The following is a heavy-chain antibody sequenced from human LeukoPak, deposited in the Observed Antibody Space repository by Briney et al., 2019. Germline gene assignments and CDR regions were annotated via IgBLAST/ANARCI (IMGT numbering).Heavy chain of an antibody. D-gene: IGHD3-22*01. Sequence: GGSLRLSCAASGFTFSSYAMSWVRQAPGKGLEWVSAISGSGGSTYYADSVKGRFTISRDNSKNTLYLQMNSLRAEDTAVYYCAKAYDSSGYYGYFDYWGQGTLVTISS. CDR1: GFTFSSYA. J-gene: IGHJ4*02. V-gene: IGHV3-23*01. CDR2: ISGSGGST. CDR3: AKAYDSSGYYGYFDY.